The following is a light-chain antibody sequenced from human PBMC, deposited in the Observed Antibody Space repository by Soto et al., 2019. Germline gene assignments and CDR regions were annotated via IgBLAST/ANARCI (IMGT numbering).Light chain of an antibody. CDR2: EVS. Sequence: QSALTQPDSVSGSPGQSITISCTGTSSDVGFYNYVSWYQQHPGKAPKLMIYEVSHRPSGVSNRFSGSKSGNTASLTISGLQAEDVADYYFISYTRSGTDGVGTGTNVTV. V-gene: IGLV2-14*01. CDR3: ISYTRSGTDG. J-gene: IGLJ1*01. CDR1: SSDVGFYNY.